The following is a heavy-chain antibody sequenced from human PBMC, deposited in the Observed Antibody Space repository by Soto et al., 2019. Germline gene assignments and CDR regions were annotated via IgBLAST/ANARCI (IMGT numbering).Heavy chain of an antibody. Sequence: GSLRLSCAASGFTFSSYAMSWVRQAPGKGLEWVSAISGSGGSTYYADSVKGRFTISRDNSKNTLYLQMDSLRAEDTAVYYCAKDMVAATTIAEYFQHWGQGTLVTVSS. J-gene: IGHJ1*01. CDR2: ISGSGGST. CDR1: GFTFSSYA. D-gene: IGHD2-15*01. CDR3: AKDMVAATTIAEYFQH. V-gene: IGHV3-23*01.